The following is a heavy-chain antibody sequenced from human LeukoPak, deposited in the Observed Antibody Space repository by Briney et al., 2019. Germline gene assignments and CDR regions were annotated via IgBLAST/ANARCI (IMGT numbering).Heavy chain of an antibody. Sequence: ASVKVSCKASGYPFTGYYLHWVRQAPGRGLEWMGWINPNSGFTNYAQKFQGRVTMTRDTSISTAYMELSRLRSDDTAAYYCARLADCSSSSCRSFDYWGQGTLVTVSS. CDR2: INPNSGFT. V-gene: IGHV1-2*02. D-gene: IGHD2-2*01. J-gene: IGHJ4*02. CDR3: ARLADCSSSSCRSFDY. CDR1: GYPFTGYY.